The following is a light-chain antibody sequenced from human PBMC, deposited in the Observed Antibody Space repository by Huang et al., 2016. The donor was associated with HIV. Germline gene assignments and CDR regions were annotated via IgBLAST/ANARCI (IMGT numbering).Light chain of an antibody. CDR1: QSVTIW. V-gene: IGKV1-5*03. CDR2: KAS. CDR3: QQYSRSAT. Sequence: DIQMTQSPSTLSAAVGDRVTITCRASQSVTIWLAWFQQKPGQAPKLLIYKASTLESGVPSRFSGSGSGTEFTLTIDSLQPDDVATYYCQQYSRSATFGQGTKLEIK. J-gene: IGKJ2*01.